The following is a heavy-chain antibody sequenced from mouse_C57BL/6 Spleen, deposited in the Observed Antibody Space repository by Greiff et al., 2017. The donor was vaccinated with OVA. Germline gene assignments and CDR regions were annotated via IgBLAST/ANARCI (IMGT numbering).Heavy chain of an antibody. V-gene: IGHV5-17*01. D-gene: IGHD1-1*01. CDR2: ISSGSSTI. CDR3: AIPLRYYAMDY. J-gene: IGHJ4*01. CDR1: GFTFSDYG. Sequence: EVMLVESGGGLVKPGGSLKLSCAASGFTFSDYGMHWVRQAPEKGLEWVAYISSGSSTIYYADTVKGRFTISRDNAKNTLFLQMTSLRSEDTAMYYCAIPLRYYAMDYWGQGTSVTVSS.